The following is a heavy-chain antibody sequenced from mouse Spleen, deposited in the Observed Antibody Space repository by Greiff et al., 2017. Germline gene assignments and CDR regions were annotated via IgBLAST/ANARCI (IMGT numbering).Heavy chain of an antibody. CDR3: ARHGDYHY. CDR2: ISSGGSYT. J-gene: IGHJ2*01. CDR1: GFTFSSYA. V-gene: IGHV5-9-3*01. D-gene: IGHD2-4*01. Sequence: EVQLVESGGGLVKPGGSLKLSCAASGFTFSSYAMSWVRQTPEKRLEWVATISSGGSYTYYPDSVKGRFTISRDNAKNTLYLQMSSLRSEDTAMYYCARHGDYHYWGQGTTRTVSS.